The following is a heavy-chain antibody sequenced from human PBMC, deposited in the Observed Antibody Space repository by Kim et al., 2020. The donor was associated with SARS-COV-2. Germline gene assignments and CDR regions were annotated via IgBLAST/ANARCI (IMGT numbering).Heavy chain of an antibody. V-gene: IGHV4-59*01. Sequence: SPKSRVTISVDTSKNQFSLKLSSVTAADTAVYYCAREMNVGIAAAGRFDPWGQGTLVTVSS. D-gene: IGHD6-13*01. J-gene: IGHJ5*02. CDR3: AREMNVGIAAAGRFDP.